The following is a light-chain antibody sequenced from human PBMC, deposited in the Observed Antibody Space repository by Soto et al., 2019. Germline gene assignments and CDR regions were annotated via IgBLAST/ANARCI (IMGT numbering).Light chain of an antibody. Sequence: QSVLTQPPSVSGAPGQRVIISCTGSSSNIGAGYDVHWYQQLPGTAPRLLIYGDSNRPSEVPGRFSGSKSGTSASLAITGLQAEDEADYYCQSYDSSLSSYVFGTGTKVTVL. CDR2: GDS. CDR3: QSYDSSLSSYV. J-gene: IGLJ1*01. V-gene: IGLV1-40*01. CDR1: SSNIGAGYD.